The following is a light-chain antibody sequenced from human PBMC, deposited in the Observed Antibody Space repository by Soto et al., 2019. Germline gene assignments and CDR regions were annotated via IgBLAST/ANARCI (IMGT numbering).Light chain of an antibody. CDR3: MQATQFPT. V-gene: IGKV2-24*01. J-gene: IGKJ1*01. Sequence: DIVLTQTPLSSPVTLGQPASISCRSSQSLVHSDGNTYLSWLHQRPGQPPRLLISKISNRFSGVPARFSGSGAVTEFTLKISRVEAEDVGVYFCMQATQFPTFGQGTKVEI. CDR2: KIS. CDR1: QSLVHSDGNTY.